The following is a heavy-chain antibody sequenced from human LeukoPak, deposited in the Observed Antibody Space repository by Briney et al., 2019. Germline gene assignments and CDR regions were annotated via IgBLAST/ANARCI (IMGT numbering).Heavy chain of an antibody. CDR2: ISDSGGNT. CDR3: AKELRSISATTGFDY. Sequence: GGSLRLSCAASGFTFSNFHMTWVRQSPGKGLEWVSAISDSGGNTWYADSVKGRFAISRDNSKNTVYLQMNSLRAEDTAVYYCAKELRSISATTGFDYWGQGTLVTVSS. V-gene: IGHV3-23*01. D-gene: IGHD1-20*01. J-gene: IGHJ4*02. CDR1: GFTFSNFH.